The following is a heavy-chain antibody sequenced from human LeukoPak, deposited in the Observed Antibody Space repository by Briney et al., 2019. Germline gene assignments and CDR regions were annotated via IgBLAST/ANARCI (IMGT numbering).Heavy chain of an antibody. CDR1: GDSINSSTYY. J-gene: IGHJ5*02. D-gene: IGHD5/OR15-5a*01. Sequence: SETLSLTCTVSGDSINSSTYYWGWIRQPPGKGLEWIGSIYYSGSTYCNPSLKSRVTISVDTSKNRFEHTLRSVTAADTAVYYCARHRLRTTGGRYNWFDPWGQGTLVTVSS. V-gene: IGHV4-39*01. CDR2: IYYSGST. CDR3: ARHRLRTTGGRYNWFDP.